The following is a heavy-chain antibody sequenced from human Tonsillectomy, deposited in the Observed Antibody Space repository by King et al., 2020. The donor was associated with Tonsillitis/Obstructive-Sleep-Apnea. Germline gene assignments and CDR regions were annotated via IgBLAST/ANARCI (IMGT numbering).Heavy chain of an antibody. CDR3: ARHYCSGGSCYNYFNYMDV. Sequence: QLVQSGAEVKKPGASVKVSCKASAYTFASYAIHWVRQAPGQRLEWMGWINAGNGNTKYSQEFQGRVTLTRDTSATTAFMELSSLRSEDTAVYYCARHYCSGGSCYNYFNYMDVWGKGTTVTVSS. J-gene: IGHJ6*03. CDR1: AYTFASYA. V-gene: IGHV1-3*01. D-gene: IGHD2-15*01. CDR2: INAGNGNT.